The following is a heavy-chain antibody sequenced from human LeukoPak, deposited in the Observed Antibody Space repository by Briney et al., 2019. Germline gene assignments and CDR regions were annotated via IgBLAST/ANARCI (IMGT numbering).Heavy chain of an antibody. J-gene: IGHJ4*02. V-gene: IGHV4-39*07. D-gene: IGHD2-15*01. CDR1: GGSISSNGYY. CDR3: ARVDCSGGSCYVDY. Sequence: SETLSLTCSVSGGSISSNGYYWGWIRQPPGKGLEWIGSIYYSGSTFDNPSLKSRVTISVDKSRNQFSLKLSSVTAADTAVYYCARVDCSGGSCYVDYWGQGTLVTVSS. CDR2: IYYSGST.